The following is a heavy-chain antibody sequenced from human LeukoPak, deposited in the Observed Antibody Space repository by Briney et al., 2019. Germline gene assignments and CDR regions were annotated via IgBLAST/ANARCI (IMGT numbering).Heavy chain of an antibody. D-gene: IGHD4-17*01. Sequence: GGSQRLSCAASGFTFSSYGMHWVRQAPGKGLEWVAVIWYDGSNKYYADSVKGRFTISRDNSKNTLYLQMNSLRAEDTAVYYCARDRLTTVTTRYFDYWGQGTLVTVSS. J-gene: IGHJ4*02. CDR1: GFTFSSYG. CDR2: IWYDGSNK. V-gene: IGHV3-33*01. CDR3: ARDRLTTVTTRYFDY.